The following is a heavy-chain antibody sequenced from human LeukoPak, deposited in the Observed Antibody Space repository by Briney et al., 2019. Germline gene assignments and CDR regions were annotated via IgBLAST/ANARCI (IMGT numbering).Heavy chain of an antibody. V-gene: IGHV3-21*01. Sequence: GRSLRLSCAASGFTFSSYSMNWVRQAPGKGLEWVSSISSSSSYIYYADSVKGRFTISRDNAKNSLYLQMNSLRAEDTAVYYCASVRYCSSTSCLEGALDPWGQGTLVTVSS. CDR2: ISSSSSYI. CDR3: ASVRYCSSTSCLEGALDP. J-gene: IGHJ5*02. D-gene: IGHD2-2*01. CDR1: GFTFSSYS.